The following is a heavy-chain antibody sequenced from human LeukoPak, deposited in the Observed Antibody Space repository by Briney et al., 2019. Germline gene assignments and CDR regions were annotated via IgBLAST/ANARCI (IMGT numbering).Heavy chain of an antibody. CDR2: ISGSGGST. Sequence: GGSLRLSCAASGFTFSSYAMSWVRQAPGKGLEWVSAISGSGGSTYYADSVKGRFTISRDNSKNTLYLQMNSLRAEDTAVYYCANMGVREPINNWFDPWGQGTLVTVSS. V-gene: IGHV3-23*01. CDR3: ANMGVREPINNWFDP. CDR1: GFTFSSYA. J-gene: IGHJ5*02. D-gene: IGHD3-10*02.